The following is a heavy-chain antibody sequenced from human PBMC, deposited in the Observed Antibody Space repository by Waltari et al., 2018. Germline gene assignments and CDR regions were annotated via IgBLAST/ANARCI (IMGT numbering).Heavy chain of an antibody. CDR2: FNIRGTST. CDR1: GFTFSNSA. Sequence: EVQLLESGGGLVQPGGSLRLSCAVSGFTFSNSAMTWVRLAPGKGLEWVSSFNIRGTSTFYADSVKGRFTISRDNSKNTLYLQMNSLRAEDTAIYYCAKEESPNDYWGQGTLVTVSS. V-gene: IGHV3-23*01. CDR3: AKEESPNDY. J-gene: IGHJ4*02.